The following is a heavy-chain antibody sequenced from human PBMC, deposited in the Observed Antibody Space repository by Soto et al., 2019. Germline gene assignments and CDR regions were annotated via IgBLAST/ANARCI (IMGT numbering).Heavy chain of an antibody. V-gene: IGHV3-7*03. CDR2: IKEDGSEK. J-gene: IGHJ4*02. CDR3: ATEGREGY. CDR1: GLTFSSYW. Sequence: GGSLRLSCAASGLTFSSYWMSWVRQAPGKGLEWVANIKEDGSEKYYVDSVKGRFTISRDNAKNSLYLQMNSLRAEDTTLYYCATEGREGYWGQGTLVTVSS.